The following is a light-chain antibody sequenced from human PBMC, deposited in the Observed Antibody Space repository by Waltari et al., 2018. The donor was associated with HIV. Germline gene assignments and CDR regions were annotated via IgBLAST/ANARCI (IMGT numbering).Light chain of an antibody. CDR2: KDN. J-gene: IGLJ3*02. V-gene: IGLV3-25*03. CDR1: ALPKHY. CDR3: QSADSSGTYRV. Sequence: SYELTQPASVSVSPGQTASITCSGDALPKHYVYWYQQKPGQVPVLVIYKDNERPSGCPERFSGSSSGTTATLTISGVQAEDESDYYCQSADSSGTYRVFGGGTKVTVL.